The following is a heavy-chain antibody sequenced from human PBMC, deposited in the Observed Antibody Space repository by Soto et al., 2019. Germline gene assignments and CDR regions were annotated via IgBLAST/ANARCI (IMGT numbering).Heavy chain of an antibody. CDR1: GGTLSRYT. CDR3: ARDKGYCSGDSGPDFDY. V-gene: IGHV1-69*08. Sequence: QVQLVQSGAEVKKPGSSVKVSCKASGGTLSRYTFSWVRQAPGQGLEWMGRIIPNLGITNYAQKFQGRITIIVDKSTSTAYMELSSLRSEDTAVYYCARDKGYCSGDSGPDFDYWGQGTLVTVSS. CDR2: IIPNLGIT. D-gene: IGHD2-15*01. J-gene: IGHJ4*02.